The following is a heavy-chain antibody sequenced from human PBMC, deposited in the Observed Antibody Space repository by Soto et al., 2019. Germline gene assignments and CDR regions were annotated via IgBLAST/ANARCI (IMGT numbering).Heavy chain of an antibody. CDR2: IGAADDP. CDR3: ARAYSGRLPRRADYYFAMDV. J-gene: IGHJ6*02. D-gene: IGHD2-15*01. V-gene: IGHV3-13*05. Sequence: GVSLRLSCAASGFTFSAYDMHWVRQTTGKGLEWVSAIGAADDPYYLGSVKGRFTISRENAKNSLYLQMNSLRAEDTAVYYCARAYSGRLPRRADYYFAMDVWGQGTTVTVSS. CDR1: GFTFSAYD.